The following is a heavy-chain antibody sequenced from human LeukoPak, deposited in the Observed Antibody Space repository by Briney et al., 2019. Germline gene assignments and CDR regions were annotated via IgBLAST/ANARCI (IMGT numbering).Heavy chain of an antibody. CDR3: VRDNRSYNFDY. Sequence: GGSLRLSCAASGFTFSNYWMHWVRQAPGKGLVWVSCIKSDGSSTSIADSAKGRFTISRDNAKNTVCLQMNSLRAEDTAVYYCVRDNRSYNFDYWGQGALVTVSS. V-gene: IGHV3-74*01. J-gene: IGHJ4*02. D-gene: IGHD1-26*01. CDR1: GFTFSNYW. CDR2: IKSDGSST.